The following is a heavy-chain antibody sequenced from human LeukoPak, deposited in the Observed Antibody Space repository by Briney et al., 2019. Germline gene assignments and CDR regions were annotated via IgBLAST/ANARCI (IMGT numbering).Heavy chain of an antibody. CDR3: ARGATKIGGYNILTGYYNDYFDY. Sequence: GESLKISCKGSGYSFTSYWIGWVRHIPAKGLEWMGIIYPGDSDTKYSPSFRGQVTISVDNSISTAYLQWSSLKASDTAMYYCARGATKIGGYNILTGYYNDYFDYWGQGTLVTVSS. J-gene: IGHJ4*02. CDR2: IYPGDSDT. CDR1: GYSFTSYW. V-gene: IGHV5-51*01. D-gene: IGHD3-9*01.